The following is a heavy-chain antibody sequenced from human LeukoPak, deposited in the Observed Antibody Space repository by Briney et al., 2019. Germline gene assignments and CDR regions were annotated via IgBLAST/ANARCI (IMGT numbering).Heavy chain of an antibody. CDR1: GFTLNSYW. Sequence: GRSLRLSCAASGFTLNSYWMHWVRQAPEEGLVWVSRINSDGSNINYADSVKGRFTISRDNAKNTLYLQMNSLRVEDTAVYYCVRSSGWPGYWGQGTMVTVSS. V-gene: IGHV3-74*01. D-gene: IGHD6-19*01. CDR3: VRSSGWPGY. CDR2: INSDGSNI. J-gene: IGHJ4*02.